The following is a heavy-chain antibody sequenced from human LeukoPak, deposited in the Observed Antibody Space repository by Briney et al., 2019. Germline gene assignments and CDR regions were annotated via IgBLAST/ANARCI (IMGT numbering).Heavy chain of an antibody. CDR3: VRDLDSYFDY. CDR1: GITFSRYG. D-gene: IGHD5/OR15-5a*01. CDR2: ISYDGSDK. V-gene: IGHV3-33*05. Sequence: GGSLRPSCAASGITFSRYGMHWVRQAPGKGLEWVGVISYDGSDKYYADSVKGRFTISRDNSKNTLYLQMNSLRAEDTAVYYCVRDLDSYFDYWGQGTLVTVSS. J-gene: IGHJ4*02.